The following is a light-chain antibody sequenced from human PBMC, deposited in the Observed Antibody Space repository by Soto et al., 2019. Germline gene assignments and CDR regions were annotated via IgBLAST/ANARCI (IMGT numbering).Light chain of an antibody. Sequence: DIVMTQSPLSLPVTPGEPASFSCRSSQSLLDSNGYTYLDWYLQKPGQSPQLLIYLGSNRASGVPDRFCGSGSGTDVTLKISRVEADDVGVYYCRQALQTPLTFGGGTKVEIK. CDR2: LGS. J-gene: IGKJ4*01. V-gene: IGKV2-28*01. CDR3: RQALQTPLT. CDR1: QSLLDSNGYTY.